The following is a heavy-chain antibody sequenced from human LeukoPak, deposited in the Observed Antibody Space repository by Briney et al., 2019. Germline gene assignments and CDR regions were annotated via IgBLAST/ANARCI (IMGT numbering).Heavy chain of an antibody. J-gene: IGHJ4*02. D-gene: IGHD4-17*01. CDR3: ATNGVTSPYYFDY. CDR1: GGSISSGGYS. CDR2: ISYSGST. Sequence: SETLPLTCAVSGGSISSGGYSWSWIRQPPGRGLEWIGYISYSGSTNYNPSLKSRVTISVDTSKNQFSLKLNSVTAADTAVYYCATNGVTSPYYFDYWGQGTLVTVSS. V-gene: IGHV4-61*08.